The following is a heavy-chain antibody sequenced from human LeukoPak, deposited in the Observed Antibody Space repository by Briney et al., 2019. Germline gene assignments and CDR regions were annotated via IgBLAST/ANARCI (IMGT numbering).Heavy chain of an antibody. Sequence: PGGSLRLSWAASGFTFSSYGMHWVRQAPGKGLEWVAVIWYDGSNKYYADSVKGRFTISRDNSKNTLYLQMNSLRAEDTAVYYCARDERGYYYSGAFFGAIDFWGQGTLVTVSS. CDR3: ARDERGYYYSGAFFGAIDF. J-gene: IGHJ4*02. V-gene: IGHV3-33*01. CDR1: GFTFSSYG. CDR2: IWYDGSNK. D-gene: IGHD3-22*01.